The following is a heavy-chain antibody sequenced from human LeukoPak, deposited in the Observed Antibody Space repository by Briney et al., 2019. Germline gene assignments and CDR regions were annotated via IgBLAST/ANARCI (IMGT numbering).Heavy chain of an antibody. CDR1: GFTFSSYA. CDR3: AKDRPNYYGTNGHYYRRDGDC. Sequence: GGSLRLSCVASGFTFSSYAMSWVRQAAGKGLEWVSSTSSSGETTYYADSVKGRFTISRDNSRNTLYLQMNSLRAEDSAVYYCAKDRPNYYGTNGHYYRRDGDCWGQGTLVTVSS. J-gene: IGHJ4*02. V-gene: IGHV3-23*01. CDR2: TSSSGETT. D-gene: IGHD3-22*01.